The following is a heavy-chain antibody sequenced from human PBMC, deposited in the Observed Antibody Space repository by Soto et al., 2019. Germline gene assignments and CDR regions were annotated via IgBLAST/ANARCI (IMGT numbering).Heavy chain of an antibody. D-gene: IGHD4-17*01. CDR3: ARVSDDYGDYVLTGYFQH. Sequence: SVKVSCKASGGTFSSYTISWVRQAPGQGLEWMGRIIPILGIANYAQKFQGRVTITADKSTSTAYMELSSLRSEDTAVYYCARVSDDYGDYVLTGYFQHWGQGTLVTVSS. CDR2: IIPILGIA. J-gene: IGHJ1*01. V-gene: IGHV1-69*02. CDR1: GGTFSSYT.